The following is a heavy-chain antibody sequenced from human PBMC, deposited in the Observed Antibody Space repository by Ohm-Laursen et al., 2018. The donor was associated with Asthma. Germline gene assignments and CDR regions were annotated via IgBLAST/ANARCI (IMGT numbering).Heavy chain of an antibody. Sequence: TLSLTCAVSGDAISSYSWSWIRQPPGKGLEWIGYIHYTGNTNYNAALKSRVTISGDMSKNQFSLRLSSVTAADTAVYYCARDHSSGYSFSFDYWGQGTLVTVSS. CDR2: IHYTGNT. D-gene: IGHD3-22*01. V-gene: IGHV4-59*01. CDR3: ARDHSSGYSFSFDY. CDR1: GDAISSYS. J-gene: IGHJ4*02.